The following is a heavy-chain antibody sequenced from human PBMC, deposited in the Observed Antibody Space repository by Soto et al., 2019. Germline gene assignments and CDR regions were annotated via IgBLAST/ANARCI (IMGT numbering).Heavy chain of an antibody. Sequence: QVQLVQSGAEVKKPGASLKVSCKASGYTFTSYVISWVRQAPGQGLEYMGWISAYNGNTDDSQKLQGRVTMTTDTSTSTAYMELRSLRSDDTAVYYCARESGSGSYYPFDHWGQGTLVTVSS. V-gene: IGHV1-18*01. J-gene: IGHJ4*02. D-gene: IGHD3-10*01. CDR1: GYTFTSYV. CDR2: ISAYNGNT. CDR3: ARESGSGSYYPFDH.